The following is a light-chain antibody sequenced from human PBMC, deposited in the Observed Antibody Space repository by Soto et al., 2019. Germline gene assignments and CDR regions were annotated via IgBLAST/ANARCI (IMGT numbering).Light chain of an antibody. CDR1: QSISRW. J-gene: IGKJ1*01. CDR2: RAS. V-gene: IGKV1-5*03. CDR3: QQYQTWT. Sequence: DIQMTQSPFTLSASVGDRVTITCRASQSISRWLAWYQQKPGKAPKPLIYRASSLESGVPSRFSGSGSGTELTRNISSLQSDDSANYDCQQYQTWTFGQGTKVDIK.